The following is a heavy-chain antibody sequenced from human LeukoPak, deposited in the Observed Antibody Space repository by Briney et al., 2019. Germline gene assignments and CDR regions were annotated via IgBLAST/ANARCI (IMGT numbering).Heavy chain of an antibody. CDR2: IYYSGST. CDR1: GGSISSGGYY. V-gene: IGHV4-31*03. CDR3: ARDPSGYFNY. Sequence: SETLSLTCTVSGGSISSGGYYWSWIRQHPGKGLEWIGYIYYSGSTYYNPPLKSRVTISVDTSKNQFSLRLSSVTAADTAVYYCARDPSGYFNYWGQGTLATVSS. J-gene: IGHJ4*02. D-gene: IGHD3-22*01.